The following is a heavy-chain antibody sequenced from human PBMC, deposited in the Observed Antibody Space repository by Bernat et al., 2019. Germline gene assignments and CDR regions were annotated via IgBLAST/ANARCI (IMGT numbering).Heavy chain of an antibody. D-gene: IGHD6-19*01. CDR3: ARKRPLGQWLYYYYGMDV. Sequence: EVQLVESGGGLVQPGGSLRLSCAASGFTFSSYWMSWVRQAPGKGLEWVANIKQDGSEKYYVDSVKGRFTSSRDNAKNSLYLQMNSLRAEDTAVYYCARKRPLGQWLYYYYGMDVWGQGTTVTVSS. CDR1: GFTFSSYW. CDR2: IKQDGSEK. J-gene: IGHJ6*02. V-gene: IGHV3-7*03.